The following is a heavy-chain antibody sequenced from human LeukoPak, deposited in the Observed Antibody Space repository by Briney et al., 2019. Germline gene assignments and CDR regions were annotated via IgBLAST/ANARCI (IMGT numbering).Heavy chain of an antibody. D-gene: IGHD3-16*02. CDR2: MSVSDGSS. CDR3: AKSLGVGGYTRYKGFDQ. CDR1: GFTFNSFA. Sequence: GGSLRLSCAASGFTFNSFAMNWVRQAPGKGLEWVSSMSVSDGSSHYADFVKGRFTISRDNSKNTLHLQMNSLIAEDTAVYYCAKSLGVGGYTRYKGFDQWGQGTLVTVSS. J-gene: IGHJ4*02. V-gene: IGHV3-23*01.